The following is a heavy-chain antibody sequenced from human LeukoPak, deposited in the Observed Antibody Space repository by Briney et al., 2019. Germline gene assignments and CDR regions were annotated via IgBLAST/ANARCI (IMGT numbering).Heavy chain of an antibody. V-gene: IGHV4-59*01. D-gene: IGHD3-16*01. J-gene: IGHJ4*02. Sequence: SETLSLTCTVSGDSMSISYWSWIRQFPGKGLEWIGYFYHSGTDYNPSLKSRVTISGDMSKNQFSLKLSSVTAADTAMYYCARGWRGDHFDYRGQGTLVSVSS. CDR1: GDSMSISY. CDR2: FYHSGT. CDR3: ARGWRGDHFDY.